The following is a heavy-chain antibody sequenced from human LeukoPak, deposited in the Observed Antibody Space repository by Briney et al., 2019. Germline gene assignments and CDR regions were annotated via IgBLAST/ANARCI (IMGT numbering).Heavy chain of an antibody. Sequence: GGSLRLSCAASGFTFSSYAMHWVRQAPGKGLEWVAVISYDGSNKYYADSVKGRFTISRDNSKNTLYLQMNSLRAEDTAVYYCARGLGITMVRGVTLPYYGYGMDVWGKGTTVTVSS. D-gene: IGHD3-10*01. J-gene: IGHJ6*04. CDR3: ARGLGITMVRGVTLPYYGYGMDV. CDR2: ISYDGSNK. CDR1: GFTFSSYA. V-gene: IGHV3-30*04.